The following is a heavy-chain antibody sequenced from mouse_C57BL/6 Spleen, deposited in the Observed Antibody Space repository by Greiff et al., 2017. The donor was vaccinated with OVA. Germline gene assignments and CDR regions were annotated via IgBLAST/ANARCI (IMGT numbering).Heavy chain of an antibody. CDR3: ARGGWADY. Sequence: QVQLQQPGAELVMPGASVKLSCKASGYTFTSYWMHWVKQRPGQGLEWIGEIDPSDSYTNYNQKFKGKSTLTVDKSSSTAYRQLSSLASEDSAVYYCARGGWADYWGQGTTLTVSS. V-gene: IGHV1-69*01. D-gene: IGHD2-3*01. J-gene: IGHJ2*01. CDR2: IDPSDSYT. CDR1: GYTFTSYW.